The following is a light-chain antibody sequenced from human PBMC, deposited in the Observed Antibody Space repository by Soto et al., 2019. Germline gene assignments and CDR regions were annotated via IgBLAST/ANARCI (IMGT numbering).Light chain of an antibody. CDR2: GAS. V-gene: IGKV3-15*01. CDR3: QQYNNWPPRNT. CDR1: QSVSSN. J-gene: IGKJ4*01. Sequence: EIVMTQSPATLSVSPGERATLSCRASQSVSSNLAWYQQKPGQAPRLLIYGASTRATGIPARFSGSGSGTEFTLTNSSLQSEDFAVYYCQQYNNWPPRNTFGGGTKVEIK.